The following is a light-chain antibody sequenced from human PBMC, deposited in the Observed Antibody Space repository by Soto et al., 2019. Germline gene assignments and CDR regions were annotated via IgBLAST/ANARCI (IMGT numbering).Light chain of an antibody. J-gene: IGKJ2*01. Sequence: ETVLTQSPATLSLSPGERATLSCRASQSVSSYLAWYQQKPGQAPRLLIYDASNRATGIPARFSGSGSGTVFTLTISSLEPEDFAVYYCQQRGNWPPYTFGHGTKLEIK. CDR2: DAS. CDR3: QQRGNWPPYT. V-gene: IGKV3-11*01. CDR1: QSVSSY.